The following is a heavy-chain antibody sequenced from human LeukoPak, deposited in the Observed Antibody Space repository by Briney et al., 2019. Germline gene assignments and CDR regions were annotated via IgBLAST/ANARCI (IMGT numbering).Heavy chain of an antibody. Sequence: GGSLRLSCAASGFIISSYWMHWVRQVPGKGLVWVSRISPDGSTTGYADSVKGRFTASRDNARNTLYLQINSLRAEDSAVYYCTRDRTTITLFELWGQGTLVTVSS. CDR2: ISPDGSTT. CDR1: GFIISSYW. V-gene: IGHV3-74*01. J-gene: IGHJ4*02. CDR3: TRDRTTITLFEL. D-gene: IGHD4-11*01.